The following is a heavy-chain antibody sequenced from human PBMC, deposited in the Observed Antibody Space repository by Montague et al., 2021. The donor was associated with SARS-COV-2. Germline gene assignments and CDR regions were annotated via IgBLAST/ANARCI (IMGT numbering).Heavy chain of an antibody. CDR3: ARHGKTRIAMIVVVIGYFDY. CDR1: GGSISSSSYY. Sequence: SETLSLTCTVSGGSISSSSYYWGWIRQPPGKGLEWIGSIYYSGSTYYNPSLKSRVTISVDTSKNQFSLKLSSVTAADPAVYYCARHGKTRIAMIVVVIGYFDYWGQGTLVTVSS. J-gene: IGHJ4*02. D-gene: IGHD3-22*01. CDR2: IYYSGST. V-gene: IGHV4-39*01.